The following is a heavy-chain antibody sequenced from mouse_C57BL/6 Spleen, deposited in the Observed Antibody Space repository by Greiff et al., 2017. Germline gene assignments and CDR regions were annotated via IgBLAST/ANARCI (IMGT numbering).Heavy chain of an antibody. CDR1: GFTFSSYA. Sequence: EVHLVESGEGLVKPGGSLKLSCAASGFTFSSYAMSWVRQTPEKRLEWVAYISSGGDYIYYADTVKGRFTISRDNARNTLYLQMSSLKSEDTAMYYCTRERAPYYGSSYAMDYWGQGTSVTVSS. CDR3: TRERAPYYGSSYAMDY. J-gene: IGHJ4*01. D-gene: IGHD1-1*01. CDR2: ISSGGDYI. V-gene: IGHV5-9-1*02.